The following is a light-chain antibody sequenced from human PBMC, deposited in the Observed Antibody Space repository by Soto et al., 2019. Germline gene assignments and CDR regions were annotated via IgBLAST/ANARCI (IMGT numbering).Light chain of an antibody. CDR2: AAS. CDR3: QQSYSTPRSIT. Sequence: DIQMTQPPSSLSASVGDRVTITCRASQSISSYLNWYQQKPGKAPKLLIYAASSLQSGVPSRFSGSGSGTDFTLTISILQPEDFATYYCQQSYSTPRSITFGQGTRLEIK. V-gene: IGKV1-39*01. J-gene: IGKJ5*01. CDR1: QSISSY.